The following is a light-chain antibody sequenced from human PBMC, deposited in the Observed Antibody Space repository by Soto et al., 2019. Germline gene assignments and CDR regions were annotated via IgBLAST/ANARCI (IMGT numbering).Light chain of an antibody. CDR2: DAS. J-gene: IGKJ1*01. V-gene: IGKV3-20*01. CDR1: PSVSSSY. Sequence: EPVVTQSPGTLSLSPGERATLSCRASPSVSSSYLAWYQQKPGQAPRLLIYDASSRATGIPDRFSGSGSGTDFTLTISRLEPEDFAVYYCQQYVRSPPSWTFGQGTKVDIK. CDR3: QQYVRSPPSWT.